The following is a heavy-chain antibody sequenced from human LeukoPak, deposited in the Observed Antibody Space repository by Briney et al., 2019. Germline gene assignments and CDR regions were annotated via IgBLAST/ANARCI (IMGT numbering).Heavy chain of an antibody. CDR1: GFTFDDYA. CDR2: ISWNSGSI. CDR3: AKEFNRGLPDY. J-gene: IGHJ4*02. V-gene: IGHV3-9*01. Sequence: PGGSLRLSCAASGFTFDDYAMHWVRQAPGKGLEWVSGISWNSGSIGYADSVKGRFTISRGNSKNTLYLQMSSLRAEDTAVYYCAKEFNRGLPDYWGQGTLVTVPS. D-gene: IGHD2-21*01.